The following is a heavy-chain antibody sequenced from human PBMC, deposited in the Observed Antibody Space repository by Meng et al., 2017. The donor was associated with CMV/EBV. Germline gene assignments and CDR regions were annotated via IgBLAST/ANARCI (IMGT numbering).Heavy chain of an antibody. CDR1: GGSISSGDYY. D-gene: IGHD1-14*01. CDR2: IYYSGST. J-gene: IGHJ4*02. CDR3: ARVMGPNRTPYYFDY. Sequence: QLQPQEAGPGLVRPSQTLALNGSVSGGSISSGDYYWSWILQHPGKGLEWIGYIYYSGSTYYNPSLKSRVTISVDTSKNQFSLKLSSVTAADTAVYYCARVMGPNRTPYYFDYWGQGTLVTVSS. V-gene: IGHV4-30-4*08.